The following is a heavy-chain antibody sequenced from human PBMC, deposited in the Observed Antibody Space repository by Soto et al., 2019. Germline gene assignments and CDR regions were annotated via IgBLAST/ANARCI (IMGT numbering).Heavy chain of an antibody. CDR1: GYTFTSYG. D-gene: IGHD3-9*01. V-gene: IGHV1-18*01. CDR3: ARDRMNYDILTGYLYYMDV. J-gene: IGHJ6*03. Sequence: ASVKVSCKASGYTFTSYGISWVRQAPGQGLEWMGWTSAYNGNTNYAQKLQGRVTMTTDTSTSTAYMELRSLRSDDTAVYYCARDRMNYDILTGYLYYMDVWGKGTTVTVSS. CDR2: TSAYNGNT.